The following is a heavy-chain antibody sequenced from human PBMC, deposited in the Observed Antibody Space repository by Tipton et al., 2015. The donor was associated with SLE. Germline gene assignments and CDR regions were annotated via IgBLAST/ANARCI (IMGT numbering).Heavy chain of an antibody. V-gene: IGHV3-23*01. Sequence: GSLRLSCAASGFNFSRYAMSWVRQAPGKGLEWVSAISGSGGSTFYAGSVRGRFTISRDNSKNTLYLQMNSLRAEDAAVYYCAKVQESIVGANDYWGQGTLVTVSS. CDR2: ISGSGGST. J-gene: IGHJ4*02. D-gene: IGHD1-26*01. CDR3: AKVQESIVGANDY. CDR1: GFNFSRYA.